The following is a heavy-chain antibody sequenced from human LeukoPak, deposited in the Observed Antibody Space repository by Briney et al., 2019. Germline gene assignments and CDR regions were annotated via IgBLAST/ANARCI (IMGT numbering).Heavy chain of an antibody. CDR2: FDPEDGET. CDR1: GYTLTELS. D-gene: IGHD2-2*01. V-gene: IGHV1-24*01. J-gene: IGHJ4*02. Sequence: ASVKVSCXVSGYTLTELSMHWVRQAPGKGLEWMGGFDPEDGETIYAQKFQGRVTMTEDTSTDTAYMELSSLRSEDTAVYYCAGCSSTSCFYFDYWGQGTLVTVSS. CDR3: AGCSSTSCFYFDY.